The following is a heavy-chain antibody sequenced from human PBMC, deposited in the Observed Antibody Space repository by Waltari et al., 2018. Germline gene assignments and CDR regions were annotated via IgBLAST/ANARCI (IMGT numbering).Heavy chain of an antibody. V-gene: IGHV4-39*02. J-gene: IGHJ3*02. CDR2: INPNSGGT. CDR1: GGSISSSSYY. CDR3: ARGRSGSYYGNEDAFDI. D-gene: IGHD1-26*01. Sequence: QLQLQESGPGLVKPSETLSLTCTVSGGSISSSSYYWGWIRQPPGKGLEWMGRINPNSGGTNYEQKLQGRVIMTMDTYISTAYMELSRLRSDDTAVYYCARGRSGSYYGNEDAFDIWGQGTMVTVSS.